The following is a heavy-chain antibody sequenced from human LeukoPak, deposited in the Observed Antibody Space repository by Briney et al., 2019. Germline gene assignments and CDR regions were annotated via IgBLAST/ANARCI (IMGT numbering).Heavy chain of an antibody. V-gene: IGHV4-4*02. CDR2: IYHSGST. Sequence: PSVTLSLTCAVSGGSVSSSNWWSWVRQPPGKGLEWIGEIYHSGSTNYNPSLKSRVTISVDKSKNQFSLKLSSVTAADTAVYYCARDPTVAGTGYFDYWGQGTLVTVSS. CDR1: GGSVSSSNW. J-gene: IGHJ4*02. CDR3: ARDPTVAGTGYFDY. D-gene: IGHD6-19*01.